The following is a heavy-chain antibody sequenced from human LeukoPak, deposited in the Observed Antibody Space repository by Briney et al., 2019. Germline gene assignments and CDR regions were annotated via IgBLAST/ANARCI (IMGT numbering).Heavy chain of an antibody. J-gene: IGHJ6*02. CDR1: GFTFSSYG. Sequence: GGSLRLSCAASGFTFSSYGMDWVRQAPGKGLEWVAVISYDGTNKYYADSVKGRFTISRDNSENTLYLQMNSLRPEDTAVYYCAKVTTLYCGMDVWGQGTTVTVSS. CDR2: ISYDGTNK. V-gene: IGHV3-30*18. CDR3: AKVTTLYCGMDV. D-gene: IGHD4-11*01.